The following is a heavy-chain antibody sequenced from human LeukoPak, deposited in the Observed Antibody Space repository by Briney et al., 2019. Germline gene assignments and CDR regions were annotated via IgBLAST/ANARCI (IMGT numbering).Heavy chain of an antibody. Sequence: GASMKVSCKASGYTFTSYGISWVRQAPGQGLEWMGWISAYNGNTNYAQKLQGRVTMTTDTSTSTAYMELRSLRSDDTAVYYCARDFWGVLIYYDRTNAFDIWGQGTMVTVSS. CDR3: ARDFWGVLIYYDRTNAFDI. CDR1: GYTFTSYG. CDR2: ISAYNGNT. V-gene: IGHV1-18*01. D-gene: IGHD3-22*01. J-gene: IGHJ3*02.